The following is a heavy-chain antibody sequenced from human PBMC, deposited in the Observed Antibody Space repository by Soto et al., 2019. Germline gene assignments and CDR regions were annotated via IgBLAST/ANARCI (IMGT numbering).Heavy chain of an antibody. CDR2: ISYDGSNK. CDR3: ARDPHSSGYYYTLYFQH. Sequence: QVQLVESGGGVVQPGRSLRLSCAASEFTFSSYAMHWVRQAPGKGLEWVAVISYDGSNKYYADSVKGRFTISRDNSKNTLYLQMNSLRAEDTAVYYCARDPHSSGYYYTLYFQHWGQGTLVTVSS. D-gene: IGHD3-22*01. J-gene: IGHJ1*01. V-gene: IGHV3-30-3*01. CDR1: EFTFSSYA.